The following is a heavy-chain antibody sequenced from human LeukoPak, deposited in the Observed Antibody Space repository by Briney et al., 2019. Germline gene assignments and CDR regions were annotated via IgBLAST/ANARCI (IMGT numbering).Heavy chain of an antibody. CDR1: GFTFSDYY. V-gene: IGHV3-11*01. CDR2: ISSSNTK. CDR3: ARVSGGSCAY. D-gene: IGHD2-15*01. Sequence: GGSLRLSCAASGFTFSDYYMSWIRQAPGKGLEWVSYISSSNTKYYADSVKGRFTISRDNAKNSLYLQMNSLRAEDTAVYYRARVSGGSCAYWGQGTLVTVSS. J-gene: IGHJ4*02.